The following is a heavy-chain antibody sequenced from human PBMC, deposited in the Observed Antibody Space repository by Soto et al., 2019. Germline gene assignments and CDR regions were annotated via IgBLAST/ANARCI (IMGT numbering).Heavy chain of an antibody. Sequence: QITLRESGPTLVKPTQTRTLTCTFSGVSVTTSGGGVGWIRQPPGKALEWLALIYWDDDKSYSPTLKSRLTITRESSKTQVVPTMTNVAPVDTATYYCAHKPRLVIRGLLASGGDFDIWGQGTMVTVSS. J-gene: IGHJ3*02. CDR3: AHKPRLVIRGLLASGGDFDI. V-gene: IGHV2-5*02. CDR2: IYWDDDK. CDR1: GVSVTTSGGG. D-gene: IGHD3-9*01.